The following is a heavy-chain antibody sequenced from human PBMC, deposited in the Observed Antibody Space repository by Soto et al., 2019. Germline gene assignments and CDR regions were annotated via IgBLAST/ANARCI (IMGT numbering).Heavy chain of an antibody. J-gene: IGHJ4*02. CDR1: GTSISSYY. CDR3: ARYNSYAIDY. V-gene: IGHV4-59*01. Sequence: SETLSLTCTVSGTSISSYYWSWIRPPPWKGLEWIANIHYSGTTNYNPSLASRVTLSVDTSKNQFSLKMTSVTAADRAMYFCARYNSYAIDYWGRGTLVTVSS. D-gene: IGHD2-8*01. CDR2: IHYSGTT.